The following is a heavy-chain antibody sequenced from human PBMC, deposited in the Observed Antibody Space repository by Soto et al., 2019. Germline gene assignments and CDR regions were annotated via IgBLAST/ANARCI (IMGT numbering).Heavy chain of an antibody. CDR3: ARGQEGVVATH. Sequence: QVQLQQWGAGLLKPSETLSLNCAVNGGSLSGYYWSWIRQPPGKGLEWIGEIKDGGRTNYSPSLKCRATISSDTSNNAFSLRLYSVTAADTGVYYCARGQEGVVATHWDQGTLVTVSS. V-gene: IGHV4-34*01. CDR2: IKDGGRT. J-gene: IGHJ4*02. CDR1: GGSLSGYY. D-gene: IGHD5-12*01.